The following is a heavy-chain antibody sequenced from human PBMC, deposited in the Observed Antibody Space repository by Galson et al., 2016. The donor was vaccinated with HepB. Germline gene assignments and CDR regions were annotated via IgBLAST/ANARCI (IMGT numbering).Heavy chain of an antibody. CDR3: ARFGTEITPGGPFDS. CDR1: GFTFSNYA. CDR2: IRGGGGVT. Sequence: SLRLSCAASGFTFSNYAMIWVRQAPGKGLECVATIRGGGGVTYYADSVKGRFTITKDTSKNHVVLTVTNMDPVDTATYYCARFGTEITPGGPFDSWGQGTLVTVSS. J-gene: IGHJ4*02. V-gene: IGHV3-23*01. D-gene: IGHD4-23*01.